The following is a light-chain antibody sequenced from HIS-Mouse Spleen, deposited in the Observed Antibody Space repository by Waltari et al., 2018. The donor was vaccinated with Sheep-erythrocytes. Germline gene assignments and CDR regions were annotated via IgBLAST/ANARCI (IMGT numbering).Light chain of an antibody. J-gene: IGLJ1*01. V-gene: IGLV2-8*01. CDR2: EVS. CDR3: SSYAGSNNYV. CDR1: SRHAGGYNY. Sequence: QSALTQPPSASGSPGQSVTISCTGTSRHAGGYNYVSWYQQHPGKAPKPMIYEVSRRPSGVPDRFSGSKSGNTASLTVSGLQAEDEADYYCSSYAGSNNYVFGTGTKVTVL.